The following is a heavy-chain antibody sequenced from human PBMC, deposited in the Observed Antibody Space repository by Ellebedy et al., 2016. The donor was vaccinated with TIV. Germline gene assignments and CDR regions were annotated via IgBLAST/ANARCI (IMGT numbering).Heavy chain of an antibody. CDR2: IWYDGSNK. CDR1: GFTFSSYG. CDR3: AGGLVGASGADYFDY. D-gene: IGHD1-26*01. J-gene: IGHJ4*02. V-gene: IGHV3-33*01. Sequence: GGSLRLXXAASGFTFSSYGMHWVRQAPGKGLEWVAVIWYDGSNKYYADSVKGRFTISRDNSKNTLYLQMNSLRAEDTAVYYCAGGLVGASGADYFDYWGQGTLVTVSS.